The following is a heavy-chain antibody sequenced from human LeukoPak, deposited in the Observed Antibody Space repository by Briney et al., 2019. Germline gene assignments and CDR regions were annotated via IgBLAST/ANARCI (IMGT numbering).Heavy chain of an antibody. D-gene: IGHD2-21*02. Sequence: GGSLRLSCTASGFTFSSYAMSWVRRTPEKGLEWVSTISAGSSSTSHADSVKGLFSISRDNSKNTLYLQMNSLRADDTALYHCARTLRTGDWYFDYWGLGTLVTVSS. J-gene: IGHJ4*02. CDR1: GFTFSSYA. CDR2: ISAGSSST. CDR3: ARTLRTGDWYFDY. V-gene: IGHV3-23*01.